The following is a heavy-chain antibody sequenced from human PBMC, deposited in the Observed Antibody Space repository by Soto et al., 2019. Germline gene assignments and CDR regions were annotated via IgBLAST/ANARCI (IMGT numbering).Heavy chain of an antibody. CDR2: IIPILGIA. CDR3: ARARGYGSGSYSVYYSHGMDV. CDR1: GVTFSSIT. D-gene: IGHD3-10*01. J-gene: IGHJ6*02. V-gene: IGHV1-69*02. Sequence: GASVKVSWKDSGVTFSSITISSVRQSPGQGLEWMGRIIPILGIANYAQKFQGRVTITADESTSTAYMELSSLRSEDTAVYYCARARGYGSGSYSVYYSHGMDVWGQGTTVTVSS.